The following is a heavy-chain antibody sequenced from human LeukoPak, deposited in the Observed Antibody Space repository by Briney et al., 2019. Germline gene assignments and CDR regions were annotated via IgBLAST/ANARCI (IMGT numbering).Heavy chain of an antibody. D-gene: IGHD6-19*01. CDR3: ARGGGSGWYVDY. CDR2: INHSGST. CDR1: GGSFSGYY. J-gene: IGHJ4*02. V-gene: IGHV4-34*01. Sequence: SETLSLTCAVYGGSFSGYYWSWIRQPPGKGLEWIGEINHSGSTNYNPSLKSRATISVDTSKNQISLKLSSVTAADTAVYYCARGGGSGWYVDYWGQGTLVTVSS.